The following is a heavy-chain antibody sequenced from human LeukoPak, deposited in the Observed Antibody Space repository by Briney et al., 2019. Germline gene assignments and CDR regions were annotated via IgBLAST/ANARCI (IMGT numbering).Heavy chain of an antibody. J-gene: IGHJ4*02. D-gene: IGHD1-26*01. V-gene: IGHV4-39*01. CDR3: ARRGGSGRAFDY. Sequence: SETLSLTCSVSGASISGGTYYWGWIRQPPGKGLEWIGSIYYTGSTYDNPSLKSRVTLSVDTSKNQFSLKLSSVTAADTSVYYCARRGGSGRAFDYWGQGALVTVSS. CDR2: IYYTGST. CDR1: GASISGGTYY.